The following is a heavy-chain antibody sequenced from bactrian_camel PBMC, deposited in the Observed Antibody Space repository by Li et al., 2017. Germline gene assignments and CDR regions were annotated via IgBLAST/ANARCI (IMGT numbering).Heavy chain of an antibody. Sequence: VESGGGSVQAGGSLKLSCAASGYIFSTCGMSWYRQVPGQEREGVASFFSTGGNTYYADSVKGRFTISQDTIKNTVYLQMNNLSPEDTAMYYCAAGRFMTYTNCQHWPETSGERADYWGQGTQVTVS. CDR2: FFSTGGNT. CDR1: GYIFSTCG. J-gene: IGHJ4*01. V-gene: IGHV3S25*01. CDR3: AAGRFMTYTNCQHWPETSGERADY. D-gene: IGHD2*01.